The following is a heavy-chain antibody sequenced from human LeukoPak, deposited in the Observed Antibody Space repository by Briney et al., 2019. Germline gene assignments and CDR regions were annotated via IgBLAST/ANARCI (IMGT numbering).Heavy chain of an antibody. CDR3: ARPLERRLIHYFDF. CDR1: GFTFNKYA. Sequence: QAGGSLRLSCAASGFTFNKYAMHWVRQAPGKGLEWVAVVSCLGNDKFYADSVKGRFTISKDNSNNTVYLEINSLRSEDTAAYYCARPLERRLIHYFDFWGPGTLVTVSS. V-gene: IGHV3-30-3*01. D-gene: IGHD6-25*01. CDR2: VSCLGNDK. J-gene: IGHJ4*02.